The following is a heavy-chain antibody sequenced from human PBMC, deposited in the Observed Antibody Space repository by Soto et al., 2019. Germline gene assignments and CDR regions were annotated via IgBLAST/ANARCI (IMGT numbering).Heavy chain of an antibody. CDR2: IIPVFGRA. D-gene: IGHD2-2*01. CDR3: ILDCTSMSCYGYLGVDV. J-gene: IGHJ6*02. Sequence: SVKVSCKASGGTFSSFLMGWVRQAPGQGLEWMGGIIPVFGRATYAQKFQGRVTITADDSTSTVYMELSGLKSGDTAVYYCILDCTSMSCYGYLGVDVWGQGTTVTVSS. V-gene: IGHV1-69*13. CDR1: GGTFSSFL.